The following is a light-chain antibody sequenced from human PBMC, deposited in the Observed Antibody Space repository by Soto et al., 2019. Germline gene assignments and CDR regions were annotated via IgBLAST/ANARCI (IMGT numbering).Light chain of an antibody. CDR3: QQYGSAPWR. J-gene: IGKJ1*01. V-gene: IGKV3-20*01. CDR1: ESVSSNY. Sequence: EIVLTQSPATLSSSPGERATLSCRASESVSSNYLAWYQQRPGQAHRLLIYAASNRTRGIPDRFGGSGSGTDFTLTVSSLEPEDFAVYTCQQYGSAPWRFGQGTKG. CDR2: AAS.